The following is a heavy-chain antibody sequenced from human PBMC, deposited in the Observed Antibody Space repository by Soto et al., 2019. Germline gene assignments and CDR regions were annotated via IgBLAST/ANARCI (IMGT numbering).Heavy chain of an antibody. D-gene: IGHD3-3*01. V-gene: IGHV4-4*07. Sequence: SETLSLTCTVSGGAISGYYWTWIRQPAGRGLEWIGRIYSSGSTKYNPSLKSRVTMSLDTSTNQFSLRLTSVTAADTAVYYCARGQRFSDWFDPWGQGTLVTVSS. CDR3: ARGQRFSDWFDP. CDR1: GGAISGYY. J-gene: IGHJ5*02. CDR2: IYSSGST.